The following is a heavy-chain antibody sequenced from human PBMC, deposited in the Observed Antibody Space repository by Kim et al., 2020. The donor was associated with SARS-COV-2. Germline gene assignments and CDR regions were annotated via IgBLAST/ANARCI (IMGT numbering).Heavy chain of an antibody. V-gene: IGHV4-59*08. D-gene: IGHD1-26*01. CDR3: ARQVVGATNYFDY. J-gene: IGHJ4*02. Sequence: SNPSRKSRVTISVDTTKNQFSLRLSSVTAADTAVYYCARQVVGATNYFDYWGQGTLVTVSS.